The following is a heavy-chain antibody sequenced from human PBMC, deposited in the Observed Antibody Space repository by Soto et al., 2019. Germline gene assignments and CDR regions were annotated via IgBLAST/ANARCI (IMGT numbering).Heavy chain of an antibody. Sequence: SETLSLTCAVSGDSISSTNWWNWVRQPPGKGLEWIGEIYHRGSTNYNPSLKSRVTISVDKSKNQFSLELSSVTAADTAVYYCATNRGKKFGSWGQGTLVTVSS. CDR3: ATNRGKKFGS. D-gene: IGHD7-27*01. J-gene: IGHJ4*02. CDR2: IYHRGST. V-gene: IGHV4-4*02. CDR1: GDSISSTNW.